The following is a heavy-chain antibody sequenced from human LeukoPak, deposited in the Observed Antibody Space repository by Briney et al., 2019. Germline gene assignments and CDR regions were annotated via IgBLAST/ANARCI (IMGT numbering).Heavy chain of an antibody. V-gene: IGHV5-51*01. D-gene: IGHD4-23*01. CDR3: ARLVDYGGNSGRPYYFDY. CDR2: MYLGNSDT. J-gene: IGHJ4*02. CDR1: GYKFDTFW. Sequence: GESLKISCQGSGYKFDTFWIGWVRQKPGKGLEWMGIMYLGNSDTRYSPSSQGQVTISADKFTGTAYLQWGGLEASDTAMYYCARLVDYGGNSGRPYYFDYWGQGTLVTVSS.